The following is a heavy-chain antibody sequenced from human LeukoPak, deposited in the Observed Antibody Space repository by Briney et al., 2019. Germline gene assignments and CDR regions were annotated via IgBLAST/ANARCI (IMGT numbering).Heavy chain of an antibody. D-gene: IGHD3-22*01. CDR2: IWFDGSNK. J-gene: IGHJ4*02. V-gene: IGHV3-33*01. CDR3: ARPDYDSSGYADF. Sequence: EGSLRLSCAASGFTFSSYAMHWVRQAPGKGLECVAVIWFDGSNKYYADSVKGRFTISRDNSKNTLYLQMNSLRGEDTAVYYCARPDYDSSGYADFWGQGTLVTVSS. CDR1: GFTFSSYA.